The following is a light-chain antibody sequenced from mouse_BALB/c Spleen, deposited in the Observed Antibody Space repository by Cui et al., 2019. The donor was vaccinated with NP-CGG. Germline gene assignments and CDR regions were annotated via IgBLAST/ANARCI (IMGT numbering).Light chain of an antibody. CDR3: ALWYSNHWV. Sequence: QAVVTPESALTTSPGERVTLTCRSSTGAVTTSNYANWVQEKPDHLFTGLIGGTNNRTPGVPARFSGSLIGGKAALTITGAQTEDEAIYFCALWYSNHWVFGGGTKLTVL. J-gene: IGLJ1*01. CDR1: TGAVTTSNY. V-gene: IGLV1*01. CDR2: GTN.